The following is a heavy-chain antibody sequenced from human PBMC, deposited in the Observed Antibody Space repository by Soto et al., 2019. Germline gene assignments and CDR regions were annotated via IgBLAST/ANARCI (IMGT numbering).Heavy chain of an antibody. J-gene: IGHJ4*02. D-gene: IGHD6-19*01. CDR2: IYYSGST. CDR3: AGEYSSVIDY. V-gene: IGHV4-39*02. CDR1: GGSISSSSYY. Sequence: PSETLSLTCTVSGGSISSSSYYWGWIRQPPGKGLEWIGSIYYSGSTYYNPSLKSRVTISVDTSKNQFSLKLSSVTAADTAVYYCAGEYSSVIDYWGQVTLATVS.